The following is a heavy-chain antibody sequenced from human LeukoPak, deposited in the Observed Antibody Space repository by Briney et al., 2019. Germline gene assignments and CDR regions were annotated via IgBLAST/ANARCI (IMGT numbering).Heavy chain of an antibody. D-gene: IGHD3-22*01. CDR1: GGSISSYF. CDR3: ARDGYYYDSSGYYEKMYYFDY. V-gene: IGHV4-59*08. J-gene: IGHJ4*02. CDR2: ISYSGST. Sequence: PSETLSLTCTVSGGSISSYFWSWIRQPPGKGLEWIGYISYSGSTNYNPSLKSRVTISVDTSRNQFSLKLTSVTAADTAVYYCARDGYYYDSSGYYEKMYYFDYWGQGTLVTVSS.